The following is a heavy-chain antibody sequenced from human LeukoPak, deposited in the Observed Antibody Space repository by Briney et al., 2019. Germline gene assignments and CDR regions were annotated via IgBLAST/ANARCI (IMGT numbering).Heavy chain of an antibody. J-gene: IGHJ4*02. Sequence: ASVKVSCRASGYTFTSYGISWVRQAPGQGLEWMGWISAYNGNRNYAQKLQGRVTMTTDSSTSTAYMELRSLRSDDTAVYYCARDLWYNSELVDYWGQGTLVTVSS. CDR3: ARDLWYNSELVDY. CDR1: GYTFTSYG. V-gene: IGHV1-18*01. CDR2: ISAYNGNR. D-gene: IGHD1-20*01.